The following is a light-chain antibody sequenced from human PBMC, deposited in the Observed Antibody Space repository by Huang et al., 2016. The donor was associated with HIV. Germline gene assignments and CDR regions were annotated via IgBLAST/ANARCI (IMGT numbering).Light chain of an antibody. CDR3: QQSYNTPPT. J-gene: IGKJ2*01. CDR1: QSISTY. V-gene: IGKV1-39*01. CDR2: ATS. Sequence: DIQMTQSPSSLSASVGDRVTITCRASQSISTYLNWFQQKPGKAPKLLIYATSNLQSEVPSRFSGSGSGTDFTLTVSSRQPEDFATYYCQQSYNTPPTFGQGTKLEI.